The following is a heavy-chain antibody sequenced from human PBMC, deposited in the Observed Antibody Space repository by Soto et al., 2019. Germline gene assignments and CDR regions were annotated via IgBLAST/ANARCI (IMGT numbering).Heavy chain of an antibody. CDR3: AREEGNYKTYYYYGMDV. CDR2: INPSGGST. Sequence: GASVKVSCKASGYTFTSYYMHWVRQAPGQRFEWMVIINPSGGSTSYAQKFQGRVTMTRYTSTSTVYMELSSLRSEDTAVYYCAREEGNYKTYYYYGMDVWGQGTTVTVSS. J-gene: IGHJ6*02. V-gene: IGHV1-46*01. CDR1: GYTFTSYY. D-gene: IGHD1-7*01.